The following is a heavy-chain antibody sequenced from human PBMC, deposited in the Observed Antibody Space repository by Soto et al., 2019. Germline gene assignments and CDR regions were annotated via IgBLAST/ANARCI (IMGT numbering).Heavy chain of an antibody. CDR1: GGSISSYY. V-gene: IGHV4-59*08. D-gene: IGHD6-13*01. CDR2: IYYSGST. J-gene: IGHJ4*02. CDR3: ASHTPPRIAAPYYFDY. Sequence: QVQLQESGPGLVKPSETLSLTCTVSGGSISSYYWSWIRQPPGKGLEWIGYIYYSGSTNYNPSLKSRVTISVDPSKTQFSLKLSSVTAAATAVYYCASHTPPRIAAPYYFDYWGQGTLVTVSS.